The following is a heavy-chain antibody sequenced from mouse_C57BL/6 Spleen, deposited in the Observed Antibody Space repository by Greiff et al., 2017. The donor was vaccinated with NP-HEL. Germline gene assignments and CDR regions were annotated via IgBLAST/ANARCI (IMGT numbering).Heavy chain of an antibody. CDR1: GYTFTSYW. CDR3: ARRRNYYGSSYFDC. CDR2: IDPSDSYT. J-gene: IGHJ2*01. Sequence: VQLQQPGAELVKPGASVKLSCKASGYTFTSYWMQWVKQRPGQGLEWIGEIDPSDSYTNYNQKFKGKATLTVDTSSSTAYMQLSSLTSEDSAVYYCARRRNYYGSSYFDCWGQGTTLTVSS. D-gene: IGHD1-1*01. V-gene: IGHV1-50*01.